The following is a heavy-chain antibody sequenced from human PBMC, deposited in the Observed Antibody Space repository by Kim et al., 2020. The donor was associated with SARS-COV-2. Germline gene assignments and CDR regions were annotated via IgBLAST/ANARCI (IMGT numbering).Heavy chain of an antibody. J-gene: IGHJ4*02. CDR1: GFTFSSYA. CDR2: ISGSGGST. V-gene: IGHV3-23*01. Sequence: GGSLRLSCAASGFTFSSYAMSWVRQAPGKGLEWVSAISGSGGSTYYADSVKGRFTISRDNSKNTLYLQMNSLRPEDTAVYYCARSSGYVDTALDYWGQGTLVTVSS. CDR3: ARSSGYVDTALDY. D-gene: IGHD5-18*01.